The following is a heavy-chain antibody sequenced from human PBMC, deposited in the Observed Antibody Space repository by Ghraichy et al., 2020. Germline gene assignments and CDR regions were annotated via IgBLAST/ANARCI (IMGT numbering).Heavy chain of an antibody. CDR1: AFTFSSYA. Sequence: GGSLRLSCAASAFTFSSYAMTWVRQAPGKGLEWVSTIRGSGSSTYYTDSVKGRFTISRDNSKNTLYLQMNSLRAEDTAVYYCAKDRDYYDSSGYYFTAFDIWGQGTLVTVSS. CDR3: AKDRDYYDSSGYYFTAFDI. J-gene: IGHJ3*02. CDR2: IRGSGSST. D-gene: IGHD3-22*01. V-gene: IGHV3-23*01.